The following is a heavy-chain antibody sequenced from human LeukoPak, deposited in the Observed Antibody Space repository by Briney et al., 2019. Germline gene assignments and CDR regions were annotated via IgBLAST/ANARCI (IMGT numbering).Heavy chain of an antibody. CDR3: ARDRATVDAFDI. J-gene: IGHJ3*02. Sequence: GGSLRLSCAASGFTVSSNYMSWVRQAPGKGLEWVSVIYSGGSTYYADSVKGRFTISRDNSKNTLYLQMNSLRAEDTAVYCCARDRATVDAFDIWGQGTMVTVSS. V-gene: IGHV3-66*01. CDR1: GFTVSSNY. CDR2: IYSGGST. D-gene: IGHD4-17*01.